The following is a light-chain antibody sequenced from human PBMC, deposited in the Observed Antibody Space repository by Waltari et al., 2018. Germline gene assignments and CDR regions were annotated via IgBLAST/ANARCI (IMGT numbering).Light chain of an antibody. J-gene: IGKJ4*01. CDR2: DAS. V-gene: IGKV3-20*01. CDR1: QSVINNY. Sequence: EIVLTQSPGTLSLSPGERATLSCRASQSVINNYLAWYQPKPGQAPRLLIDDASRRATGIPDRFSGSGSGTDFTLTISRLEPEDFAVYYCQQCSSSPLTFGGGTRLEIK. CDR3: QQCSSSPLT.